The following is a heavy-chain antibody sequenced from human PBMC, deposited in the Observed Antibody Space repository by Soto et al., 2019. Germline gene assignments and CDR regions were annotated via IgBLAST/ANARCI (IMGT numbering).Heavy chain of an antibody. J-gene: IGHJ3*02. CDR3: ARPTTVTTWDAFDI. Sequence: GGSLRLSCAASGFTFSVYVMSWIRQAQGKGLEWVSYISRSGSTIYYADSVKGRFTISRDNAKNSLYLQMNSLRAEDTAVYYCARPTTVTTWDAFDIWGQGTMVTV. D-gene: IGHD4-17*01. CDR1: GFTFSVYV. CDR2: ISRSGSTI. V-gene: IGHV3-11*01.